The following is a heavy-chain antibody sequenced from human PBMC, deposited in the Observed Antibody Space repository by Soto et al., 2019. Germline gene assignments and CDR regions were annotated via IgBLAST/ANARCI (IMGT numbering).Heavy chain of an antibody. V-gene: IGHV3-33*08. CDR1: GFTFDDYA. Sequence: VQLVESGGGLVQPGRSLRVSCAASGFTFDDYAMHWVRQAPGKGLEWVAVMWYDGSNKYYADSVKGRFTISRDNSKNTLYLQMNSLRTEDTAVYYCARDFGDYEGYWGQGTLVTVSS. J-gene: IGHJ4*02. CDR2: MWYDGSNK. D-gene: IGHD4-17*01. CDR3: ARDFGDYEGY.